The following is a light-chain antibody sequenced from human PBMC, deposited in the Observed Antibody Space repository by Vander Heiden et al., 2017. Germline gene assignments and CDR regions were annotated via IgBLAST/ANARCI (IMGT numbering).Light chain of an antibody. Sequence: DIQMTQSPSSLSASVGDSVTITCRARQGISSSLAWYQQKPGKVPKLLDFSAVTWQSGVPPRSSGSGSGTDFTRTISSLQPEDVATYACQKDNRVPYTFGQGTKLEIK. V-gene: IGKV1-27*01. J-gene: IGKJ2*01. CDR1: QGISSS. CDR3: QKDNRVPYT. CDR2: SAV.